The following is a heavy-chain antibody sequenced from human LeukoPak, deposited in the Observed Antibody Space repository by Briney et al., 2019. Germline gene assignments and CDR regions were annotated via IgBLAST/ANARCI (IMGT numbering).Heavy chain of an antibody. CDR3: ARDQYRELVSY. CDR2: IISIFGTA. J-gene: IGHJ4*02. CDR1: GGTFSSYA. D-gene: IGHD3-9*01. Sequence: ASVKVSCKASGGTFSSYAIGWVRQAPGQGLEWMGRIISIFGTANYAQKFQGRVTITTDESTSTAYMELSILRSEDTAVYYCARDQYRELVSYWGQGTLVTVSS. V-gene: IGHV1-69*05.